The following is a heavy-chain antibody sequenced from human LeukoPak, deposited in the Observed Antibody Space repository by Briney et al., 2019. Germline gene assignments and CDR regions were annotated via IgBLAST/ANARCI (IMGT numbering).Heavy chain of an antibody. CDR2: LDYSGST. D-gene: IGHD2/OR15-2a*01. Sequence: SETLSLTCTVSGDSLSSRHDYWPWIRQSPGKGLEWIGTLDYSGSTYYNPSLKSRVTVSVDTSKNHFSLKLSSVTAADTAVYYCAGYFANHFDSWGQGTLVTVSS. CDR3: AGYFANHFDS. V-gene: IGHV4-39*02. CDR1: GDSLSSRHDY. J-gene: IGHJ5*01.